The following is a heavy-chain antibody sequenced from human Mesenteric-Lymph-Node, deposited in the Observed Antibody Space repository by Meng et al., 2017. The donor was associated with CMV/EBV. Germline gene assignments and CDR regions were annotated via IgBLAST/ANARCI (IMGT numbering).Heavy chain of an antibody. J-gene: IGHJ4*02. CDR3: AHSSGIAAAGPFYFDY. D-gene: IGHD6-13*01. CDR1: GLPLSTSGVG. Sequence: QITLKESGPTLVKPTQTLTLTCTFPGLPLSTSGVGVGWIRQPPGKALEWLALIYWDDDKRYSPSLKSRLTITKDTSKNQVVLTMTNMDPVDTATYYCAHSSGIAAAGPFYFDYWGQGTLVTVSS. CDR2: IYWDDDK. V-gene: IGHV2-5*02.